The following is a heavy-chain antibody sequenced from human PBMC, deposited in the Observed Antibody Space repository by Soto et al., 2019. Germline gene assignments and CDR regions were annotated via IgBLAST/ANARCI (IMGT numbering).Heavy chain of an antibody. CDR2: ISYDGSNK. CDR3: ARMGLLHGMDV. Sequence: QVQVVESGGGVVQPGRSLRLSCAASGFTFSSYAMHWVRQAPGKGLEWVALISYDGSNKYYADSVKGRFAISRDNSKNTLYLQMNSLRAEDTAVYYCARMGLLHGMDVWRQGTTVTVSS. V-gene: IGHV3-30*09. CDR1: GFTFSSYA. D-gene: IGHD2-15*01. J-gene: IGHJ6*02.